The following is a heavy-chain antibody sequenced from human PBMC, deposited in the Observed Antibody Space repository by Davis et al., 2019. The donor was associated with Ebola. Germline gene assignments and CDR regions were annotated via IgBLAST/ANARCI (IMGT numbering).Heavy chain of an antibody. V-gene: IGHV1-8*02. CDR2: MNPNSGNT. Sequence: ASVKVSCKASGGTFSSYAISWVRQATGQGLEWMGWMNPNSGNTGYAQKFQGRVTMTRNTSISTAYMELSSLRSEDTAVYYCARGTKHALRFLSYYYGMDVWGQGTTVTVSS. J-gene: IGHJ6*02. CDR1: GGTFSSYA. D-gene: IGHD3-3*01. CDR3: ARGTKHALRFLSYYYGMDV.